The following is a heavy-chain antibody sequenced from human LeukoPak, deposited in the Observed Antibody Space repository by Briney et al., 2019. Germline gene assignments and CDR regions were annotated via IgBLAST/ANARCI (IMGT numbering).Heavy chain of an antibody. CDR1: GFSFSDYD. CDR2: ISGRSSHV. Sequence: PGGSLRLSCSASGFSFSDYDMNWFRQAPGKGLEWSSSISGRSSHVYYGDSVNGRFSISRDNAMNSVFLQMNSLGVDDTAVYYCGRAFPPLRTASAGDLWGQGTLVTVSS. D-gene: IGHD3-16*01. CDR3: GRAFPPLRTASAGDL. V-gene: IGHV3-21*01. J-gene: IGHJ4*02.